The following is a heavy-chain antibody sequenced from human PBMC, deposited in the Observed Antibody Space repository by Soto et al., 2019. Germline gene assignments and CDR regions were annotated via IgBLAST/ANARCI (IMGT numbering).Heavy chain of an antibody. V-gene: IGHV4-59*08. CDR2: VYYSGST. CDR3: ARLGGYYQAFDH. Sequence: QVQLQESGPGLVKPSETLSLTCTVSGGSIRSYYWSWIRQPPGKGLEWIGYVYYSGSTKYNPSLKSRFTISVDSSKNQFSLKLDSVTAADTAVYYCARLGGYYQAFDHWGQGTLVTVSS. D-gene: IGHD3-3*01. J-gene: IGHJ4*02. CDR1: GGSIRSYY.